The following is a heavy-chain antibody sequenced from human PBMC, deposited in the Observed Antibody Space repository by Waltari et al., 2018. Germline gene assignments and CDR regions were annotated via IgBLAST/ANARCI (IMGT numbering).Heavy chain of an antibody. J-gene: IGHJ4*02. V-gene: IGHV1-18*01. CDR3: ARDYGSGYGLFDY. CDR1: GYTFNGFG. Sequence: QVQLVQSGAEVKKPGASVKVSCTASGYTFNGFGISWWRQAPGQGLEWMGWISAYNANTNYSQKFQGRVTMTPDTSTRTAYMELRSLRSADTAVYYCARDYGSGYGLFDYWGQGTLVTVSS. D-gene: IGHD3-10*01. CDR2: ISAYNANT.